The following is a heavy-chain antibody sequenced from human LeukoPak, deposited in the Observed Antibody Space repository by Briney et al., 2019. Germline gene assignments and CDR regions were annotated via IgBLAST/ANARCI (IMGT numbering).Heavy chain of an antibody. J-gene: IGHJ4*02. CDR1: GFTFSDYY. CDR3: AKDVGSWDYFDY. Sequence: GGSLRLSCAASGFTFSDYYMSWIRQAPGKGLEWVSSISGGGGTTYYADSVKGRFTISRDNSKNTLYLQVNSLRAEDTAVYYCAKDVGSWDYFDYWGQGTLVTVSS. D-gene: IGHD6-13*01. CDR2: ISGGGGTT. V-gene: IGHV3-23*01.